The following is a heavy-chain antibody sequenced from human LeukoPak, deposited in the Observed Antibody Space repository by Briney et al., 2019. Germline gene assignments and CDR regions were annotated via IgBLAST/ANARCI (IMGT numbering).Heavy chain of an antibody. V-gene: IGHV3-23*01. J-gene: IGHJ4*02. CDR1: GFTFTSYA. CDR2: ISGSGGST. D-gene: IGHD6-19*01. CDR3: AKRGYSSGWQFDY. Sequence: GGSLRLSCTASGFTFTSYAVSWVRQAPGKGLEWVTLISGSGGSTYYADSVKGRFTISRDNSKNTLSLQMNSLRAEDTAVYYCAKRGYSSGWQFDYWGQGTLVTVSS.